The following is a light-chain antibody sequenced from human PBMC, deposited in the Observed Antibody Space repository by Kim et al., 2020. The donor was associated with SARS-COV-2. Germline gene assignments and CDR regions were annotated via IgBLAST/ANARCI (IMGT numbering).Light chain of an antibody. CDR1: QSVSCNY. V-gene: IGKV3-20*01. Sequence: SPGERATLSCRASQSVSCNYLAWYQQKPGQAPRLLIYGASNRATGIPDRFSGSGSGTDFTLTISRLEPEDFVVYYCQQYSSSPPTFGQGTKVDIK. CDR3: QQYSSSPPT. CDR2: GAS. J-gene: IGKJ1*01.